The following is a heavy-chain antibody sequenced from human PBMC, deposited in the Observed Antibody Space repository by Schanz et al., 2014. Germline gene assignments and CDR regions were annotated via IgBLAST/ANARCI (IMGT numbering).Heavy chain of an antibody. D-gene: IGHD2-15*01. V-gene: IGHV3-30*18. CDR2: ISYDESNK. Sequence: VQLLESGGGLVQPGGSLRLSCAASGLIFSNYGMHWVRQAPGKGLEWVAVISYDESNKYYADSVKGRFTISRDNLKNTLYLQMNSLRVEDTAVYYCAKDFRYCSGGSCYSLYYFYGMDVWGQGTTVNVSS. CDR1: GLIFSNYG. CDR3: AKDFRYCSGGSCYSLYYFYGMDV. J-gene: IGHJ6*02.